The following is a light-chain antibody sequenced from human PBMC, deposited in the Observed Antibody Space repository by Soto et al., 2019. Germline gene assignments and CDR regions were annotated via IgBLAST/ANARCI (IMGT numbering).Light chain of an antibody. Sequence: DIQMTLSPSTLSASVEDRVTITCRASQDIGTWLAWYQQKPEKAPKVLIYRASNLESGVPSRFSGSGSGTEFSLTINSLQADDFATYYCQQYHIYSWTFGQGTKVAIK. CDR1: QDIGTW. J-gene: IGKJ1*01. CDR2: RAS. CDR3: QQYHIYSWT. V-gene: IGKV1-5*03.